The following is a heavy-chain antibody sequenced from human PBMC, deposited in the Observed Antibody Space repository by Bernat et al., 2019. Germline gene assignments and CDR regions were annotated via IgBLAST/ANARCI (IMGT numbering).Heavy chain of an antibody. CDR1: GFTFSNAW. CDR2: IKSKTDGGTT. Sequence: EVQLVESGGGLVKPGGSLRLSCAASGFTFSNAWMNWVRQAPGKGLEWVGRIKSKTDGGTTDYAAPVKGRFTISRDDSKNTLYLQMKSLKTEDTAVYYCTAAVRGSGWGIDYWGQGTLVTVSS. CDR3: TAAVRGSGWGIDY. D-gene: IGHD6-19*01. V-gene: IGHV3-15*07. J-gene: IGHJ4*02.